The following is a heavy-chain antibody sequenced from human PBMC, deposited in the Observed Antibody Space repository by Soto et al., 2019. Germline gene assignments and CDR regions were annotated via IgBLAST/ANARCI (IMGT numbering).Heavy chain of an antibody. V-gene: IGHV1-2*04. D-gene: IGHD6-19*01. Sequence: ASVKVSCKASGYTFTGYYMHWVRQAPGQGLEWMGWINPNSGGTNYAQKFQGWVTMTRDTSISTAYMELSRLRSDDTAVYYCARDPGSGWSDLDYWGQGTLVTVSS. CDR3: ARDPGSGWSDLDY. J-gene: IGHJ4*02. CDR1: GYTFTGYY. CDR2: INPNSGGT.